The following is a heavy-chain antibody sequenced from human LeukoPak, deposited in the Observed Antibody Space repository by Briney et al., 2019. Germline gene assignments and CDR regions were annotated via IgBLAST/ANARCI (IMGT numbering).Heavy chain of an antibody. V-gene: IGHV3-33*01. CDR3: ARGNYYDSSGYYGPYYYYYGMDV. CDR1: GFTFSSYG. D-gene: IGHD3-22*01. CDR2: IWYDGSNK. J-gene: IGHJ6*02. Sequence: QPGRSLRFSCAASGFTFSSYGMHWVRQAPGKGLEWVAVIWYDGSNKYYADSVKGRFTISRDNSKNTLYLQMNSLRAEDTAVYYCARGNYYDSSGYYGPYYYYYGMDVWGQGTTVTVSS.